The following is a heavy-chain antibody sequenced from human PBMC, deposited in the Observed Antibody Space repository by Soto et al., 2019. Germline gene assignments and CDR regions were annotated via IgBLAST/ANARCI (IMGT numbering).Heavy chain of an antibody. CDR1: GFSLSTSGVG. CDR2: IYWDDDK. Sequence: QITLKESGPTLVKPTQTLTLTCTFSGFSLSTSGVGVGWIRQPPGKALEWLALIYWDDDKRYSPSLKSSLTITNDTSQHHVFLTLTIMAPVATPTYYCAHRLPRVGYYYRSFCFDPFVQGTLVTLSS. V-gene: IGHV2-5*02. D-gene: IGHD3-10*01. CDR3: AHRLPRVGYYYRSFCFDP. J-gene: IGHJ5*02.